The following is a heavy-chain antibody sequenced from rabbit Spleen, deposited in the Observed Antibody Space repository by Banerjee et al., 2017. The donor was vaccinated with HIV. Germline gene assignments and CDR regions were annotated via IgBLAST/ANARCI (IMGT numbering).Heavy chain of an antibody. CDR1: GFSFSSGYY. D-gene: IGHD4-1*01. CDR2: IGTGSGTT. CDR3: ARETSSGWGVVSFYFNL. J-gene: IGHJ4*01. Sequence: QEQLEESGGGLVKPGASLTLTCKASGFSFSSGYYMSWVRQAPGKGLEWIGCIGTGSGTTWFANWAKGRFTISKTSSTMVTLQMTSLTAADTATYFCARETSSGWGVVSFYFNLWGPGTLVTVS. V-gene: IGHV1S45*01.